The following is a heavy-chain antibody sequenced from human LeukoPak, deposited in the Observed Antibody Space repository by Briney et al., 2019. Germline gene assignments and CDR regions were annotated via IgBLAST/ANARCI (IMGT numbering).Heavy chain of an antibody. V-gene: IGHV3-30*18. D-gene: IGHD2-15*01. J-gene: IGHJ4*02. CDR2: ISYDGSNK. Sequence: GGSLRLSCAASGFTFSSYGMHWVRQAPGKGLEWVAVISYDGSNKYYADSVKGRSTISRDNSKNTLYLQMNSLRAEDTAVYYCAKDRSVVVAALDYWGQGTLVTVSS. CDR3: AKDRSVVVAALDY. CDR1: GFTFSSYG.